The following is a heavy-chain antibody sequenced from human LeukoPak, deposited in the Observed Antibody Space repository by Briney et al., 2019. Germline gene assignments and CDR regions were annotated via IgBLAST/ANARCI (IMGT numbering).Heavy chain of an antibody. D-gene: IGHD5-18*01. Sequence: GGSLRLSCAASGFTFSSYGMHWVRQAPGKGLEWVAVISYDGSNKYYADSVKGRFTISRDNSKNTLYLQMNSLRAEDTAVYYCANLAAAMVTYLLDYWGQGTLVTVSS. CDR2: ISYDGSNK. V-gene: IGHV3-30*18. CDR3: ANLAAAMVTYLLDY. CDR1: GFTFSSYG. J-gene: IGHJ4*02.